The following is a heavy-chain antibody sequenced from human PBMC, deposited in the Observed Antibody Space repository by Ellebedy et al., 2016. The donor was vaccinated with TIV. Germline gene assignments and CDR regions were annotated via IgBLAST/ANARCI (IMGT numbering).Heavy chain of an antibody. V-gene: IGHV3-53*01. D-gene: IGHD3/OR15-3a*01. J-gene: IGHJ4*02. CDR3: ARVDLGLAFDY. Sequence: ESLKISCAVSGFTVSGNYMSWVRQAPGKGLEWVSIIYSSGITYYADSVKGRFTISRDTSKSTVYLHMNSLGAEDTAVYYCARVDLGLAFDYWGRGTLVTVSS. CDR1: GFTVSGNY. CDR2: IYSSGIT.